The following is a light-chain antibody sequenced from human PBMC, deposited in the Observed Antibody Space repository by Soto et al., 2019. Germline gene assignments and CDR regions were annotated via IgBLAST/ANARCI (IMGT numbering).Light chain of an antibody. Sequence: EIVMTQSPATLSVSPGEKATLSCRASQSVSNNLAWYQQHPGQAPRLLIYGASSRATGIPDRFSGSGSGTDFSLTIRRLEPDDFAVYYCQKYGNFWTFGQGTKVDNK. CDR3: QKYGNFWT. J-gene: IGKJ1*01. CDR1: QSVSNN. CDR2: GAS. V-gene: IGKV3D-15*01.